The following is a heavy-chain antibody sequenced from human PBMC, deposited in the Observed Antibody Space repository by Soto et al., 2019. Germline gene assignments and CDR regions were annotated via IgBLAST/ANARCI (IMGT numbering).Heavy chain of an antibody. D-gene: IGHD6-6*01. CDR2: IYHSGST. J-gene: IGHJ4*02. V-gene: IGHV4-38-2*02. CDR1: GYSITSGYY. Sequence: KASETLSLTCAASGYSITSGYYWGWIRQPPGKGLEWIGSIYHSGSTNYNPSLKSRVTISVDTSKNQFSLKLSSVTATDTAVYYCAREFGAARQAYFDYWGQGALVTVSS. CDR3: AREFGAARQAYFDY.